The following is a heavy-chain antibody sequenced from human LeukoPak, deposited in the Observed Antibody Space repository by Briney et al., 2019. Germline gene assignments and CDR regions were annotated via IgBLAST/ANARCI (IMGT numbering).Heavy chain of an antibody. D-gene: IGHD6-13*01. Sequence: PSETLSLTCTVSGGSISSYYWSWIRQPPGKGLEWIGYIYYSGSTYYNPSLKSRVTISVDTSKNQFSLKLSSVTAADTAVYYCARAAAGTGLGRWGQGTLVTVSS. CDR1: GGSISSYY. CDR2: IYYSGST. V-gene: IGHV4-59*12. J-gene: IGHJ4*02. CDR3: ARAAAGTGLGR.